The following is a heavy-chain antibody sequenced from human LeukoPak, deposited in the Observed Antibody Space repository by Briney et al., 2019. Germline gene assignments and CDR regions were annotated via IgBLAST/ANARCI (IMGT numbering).Heavy chain of an antibody. J-gene: IGHJ5*02. V-gene: IGHV1-2*02. Sequence: ASVKVSCKASGYTFTGYYMHWVRQAPGQGLEWMGWINPNSGGTNYAQKFQGRVTMTRDTSITTAYMELSRLRSDDTAVYYCAGVLYSYGTGNWFDPWGQGTLVTVSS. D-gene: IGHD5-18*01. CDR1: GYTFTGYY. CDR3: AGVLYSYGTGNWFDP. CDR2: INPNSGGT.